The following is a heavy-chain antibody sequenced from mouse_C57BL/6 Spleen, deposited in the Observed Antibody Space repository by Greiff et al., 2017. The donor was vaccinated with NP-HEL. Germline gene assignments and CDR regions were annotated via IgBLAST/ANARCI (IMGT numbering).Heavy chain of an antibody. Sequence: VQLQQSGPELVKPGASVKISCKASGYTFTDYYMNWVKQSHGKSLEWIGDINPNNGGTSYNQKFKGKATLTVDKSSSTAYMELRSLTSEDSAVYYCARLDYGGYYYAMDYWGQGTSVTVSS. CDR3: ARLDYGGYYYAMDY. CDR1: GYTFTDYY. CDR2: INPNNGGT. D-gene: IGHD2-4*01. V-gene: IGHV1-26*01. J-gene: IGHJ4*01.